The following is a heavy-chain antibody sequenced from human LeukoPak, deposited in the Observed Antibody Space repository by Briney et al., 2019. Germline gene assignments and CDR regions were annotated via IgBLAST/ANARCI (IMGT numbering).Heavy chain of an antibody. J-gene: IGHJ4*02. D-gene: IGHD2-2*01. CDR2: IRSSGSTI. CDR3: AREECSSTSCYYDY. Sequence: GGSLRLSCTASGFTFSGYSMNWVRQAPGKGLEWISYIRSSGSTIYYADSMKGRFTISRDNAKNSLYLQMNSLRAEDTAVYYCAREECSSTSCYYDYWGQGTLVTVSS. V-gene: IGHV3-48*04. CDR1: GFTFSGYS.